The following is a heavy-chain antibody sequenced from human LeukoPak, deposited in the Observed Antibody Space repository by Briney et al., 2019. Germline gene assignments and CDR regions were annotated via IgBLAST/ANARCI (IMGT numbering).Heavy chain of an antibody. CDR3: ARADIEYSSSSADY. V-gene: IGHV3-7*03. CDR2: IKQDGSEK. D-gene: IGHD6-6*01. Sequence: GGSLRLSCAASGFTFSDYYMSWVRQAPGKGLEWVANIKQDGSEKYYVDSVKGRFTISRDNAKNSLYLQMNSLRAEDTAVYYCARADIEYSSSSADYWGQGTLVTVSS. CDR1: GFTFSDYY. J-gene: IGHJ4*02.